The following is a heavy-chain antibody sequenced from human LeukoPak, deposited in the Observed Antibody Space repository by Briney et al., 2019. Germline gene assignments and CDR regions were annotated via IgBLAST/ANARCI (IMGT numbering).Heavy chain of an antibody. V-gene: IGHV3-74*01. CDR2: INSDGSST. CDR1: GFTFSSYW. J-gene: IGHJ6*03. Sequence: RGSLRLSCAASGFTFSSYWMHWVREAPGKRLVWVSGINSDGSSTSHADSVKGRFTISRDNANNTLYLQMNSLRAEDTAVYYCARGHSSGWSGAHYYYMDVWGKGTTVTVSS. CDR3: ARGHSSGWSGAHYYYMDV. D-gene: IGHD6-19*01.